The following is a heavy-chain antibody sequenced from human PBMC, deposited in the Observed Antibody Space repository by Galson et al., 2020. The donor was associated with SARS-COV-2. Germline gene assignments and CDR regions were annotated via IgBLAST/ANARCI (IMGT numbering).Heavy chain of an antibody. J-gene: IGHJ4*02. CDR1: GFTFNTYD. CDR2: ISGSGRHI. CDR3: ARAPYYYGSGKEFDY. D-gene: IGHD3-10*01. V-gene: IGHV3-21*01. Sequence: AGGSLRLSCVASGFTFNTYDVNWVRQAPGKGLEWVSSISGSGRHIYYADSVKGRFTMSRDNAKNSVFLQINGLRADDTAICYCARAPYYYGSGKEFDYWGQGTLVTVSS.